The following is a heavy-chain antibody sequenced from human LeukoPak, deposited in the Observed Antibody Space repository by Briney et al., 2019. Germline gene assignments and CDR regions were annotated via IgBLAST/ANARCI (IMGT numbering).Heavy chain of an antibody. J-gene: IGHJ3*02. Sequence: GGSLRHSCAASGFTVSSNYMSWVRQAPGKGLEWVSVIYSGGSTYYADSVKGRFTISRDNSKNTLYLQMNSLRAEDTAVYYCARALRGSYYPEAFDIWGQGTMVTVSS. CDR2: IYSGGST. CDR3: ARALRGSYYPEAFDI. V-gene: IGHV3-53*01. D-gene: IGHD1-26*01. CDR1: GFTVSSNY.